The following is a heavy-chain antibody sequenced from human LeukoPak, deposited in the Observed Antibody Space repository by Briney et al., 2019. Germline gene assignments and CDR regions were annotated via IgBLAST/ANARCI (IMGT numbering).Heavy chain of an antibody. Sequence: SETLSLTCTVSGGSISSYYWSWIRQPPGKGLEWIGYIYYSGSTNYNPSLKSRVAISVDTSKNQFSLKLSSVTAADTAVYYCARDSTVADDAFDIWGQGTMVTVSS. CDR1: GGSISSYY. CDR3: ARDSTVADDAFDI. V-gene: IGHV4-59*01. J-gene: IGHJ3*02. D-gene: IGHD4-17*01. CDR2: IYYSGST.